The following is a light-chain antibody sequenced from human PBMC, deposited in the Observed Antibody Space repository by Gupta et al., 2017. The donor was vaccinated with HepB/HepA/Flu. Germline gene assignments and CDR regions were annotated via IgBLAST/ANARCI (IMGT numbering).Light chain of an antibody. CDR2: DTS. Sequence: IQMNQSPSSLSASVADRFTIPCQASQDTSNYLNWYQQKPGKAPKLLIYDTSNLQTGVPSRFSGSGFGTDFTFNISSLQPEDVAMYYCQQMNNLPFTFGQGTKVEIK. CDR1: QDTSNY. V-gene: IGKV1-33*01. CDR3: QQMNNLPFT. J-gene: IGKJ1*01.